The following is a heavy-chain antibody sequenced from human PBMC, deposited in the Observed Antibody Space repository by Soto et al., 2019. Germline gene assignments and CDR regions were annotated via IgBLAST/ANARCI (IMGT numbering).Heavy chain of an antibody. V-gene: IGHV1-58*01. CDR1: GFTFTSSA. Sequence: VASVKVSCKASGFTFTSSAVQWVRQARGQRLEWIGWIVVGSGNTNYAQKFQERVTITRDMSTSTAYMELSSLRSEDTAVYYCAAYTIVGATDDFDYWGQGTLVTVSS. J-gene: IGHJ4*02. CDR2: IVVGSGNT. D-gene: IGHD1-26*01. CDR3: AAYTIVGATDDFDY.